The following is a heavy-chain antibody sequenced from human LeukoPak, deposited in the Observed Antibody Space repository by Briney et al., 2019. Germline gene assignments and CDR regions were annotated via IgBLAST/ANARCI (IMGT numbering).Heavy chain of an antibody. V-gene: IGHV3-30-3*01. CDR2: ISYDGSNK. Sequence: QPGRSLRLSCAASGFTFSNYAMHWVRQAPGKGLEWVAVISYDGSNKYYADSVKGRFTISRDNSKNTLYLQMNSLRAEDTAVYYCAREFGHYYGSGSYYNSGDYWGQGTLVTVSS. CDR3: AREFGHYYGSGSYYNSGDY. CDR1: GFTFSNYA. D-gene: IGHD3-10*01. J-gene: IGHJ4*02.